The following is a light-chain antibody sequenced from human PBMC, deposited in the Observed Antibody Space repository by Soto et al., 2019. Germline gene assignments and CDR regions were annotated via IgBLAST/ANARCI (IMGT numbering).Light chain of an antibody. CDR3: QQYKSYSGT. V-gene: IGKV1-5*03. Sequence: DIQMTQSPSTLSASVGDRVTITCRASQSISSWLAWYQQKPGKAPKLLIYKASSLESGVRSRFSGSGSGTEFTLTISSLQRDDFASYYCQQYKSYSGTFGQGTKVEIK. CDR1: QSISSW. J-gene: IGKJ1*01. CDR2: KAS.